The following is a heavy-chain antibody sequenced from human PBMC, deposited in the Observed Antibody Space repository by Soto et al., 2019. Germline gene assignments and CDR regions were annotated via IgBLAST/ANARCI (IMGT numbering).Heavy chain of an antibody. CDR1: GYIFTSYA. Sequence: QVQLVQSGAEVKKPGASVKVSCKASGYIFTSYAMHWVRQAPGQRLEWMGWINAGNGNTKYSPKFQGRVTITRDTYASTSYMELSSLRSEDTVVYYCARDLQADYWGQGTLVTVSS. CDR3: ARDLQADY. J-gene: IGHJ4*02. CDR2: INAGNGNT. V-gene: IGHV1-3*01.